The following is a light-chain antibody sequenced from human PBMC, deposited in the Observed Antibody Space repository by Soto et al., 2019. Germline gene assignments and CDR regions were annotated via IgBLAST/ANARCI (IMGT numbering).Light chain of an antibody. CDR1: QSVLYSSNNKNH. J-gene: IGKJ1*01. Sequence: DIVMTQSPDSLAVSLGERATINCKSSQSVLYSSNNKNHLAWYQQKPGQPPKLLIYWASTRESGVPDRFSGSGSGTDFTLPISSLQAEDVAVYYCQQYFSTWWTFGQGTKVEIK. CDR2: WAS. CDR3: QQYFSTWWT. V-gene: IGKV4-1*01.